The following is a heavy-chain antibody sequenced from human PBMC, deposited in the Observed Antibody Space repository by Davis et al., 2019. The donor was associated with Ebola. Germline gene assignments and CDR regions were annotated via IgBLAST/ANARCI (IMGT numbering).Heavy chain of an antibody. CDR1: GYTFTSYA. V-gene: IGHV1-3*01. Sequence: AASVKVSCKASGYTFTSYAMHWVRQAPGQRLEWMGWINAGNGNTKYSQKFQGRVTITRDTSASTAYMELSSLRSEDTAVYYCARVRFLEWFLDFWGQGTLVTVSS. CDR2: INAGNGNT. D-gene: IGHD3-3*01. CDR3: ARVRFLEWFLDF. J-gene: IGHJ4*02.